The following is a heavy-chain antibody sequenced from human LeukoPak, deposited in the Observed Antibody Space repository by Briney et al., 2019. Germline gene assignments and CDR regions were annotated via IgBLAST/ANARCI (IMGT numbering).Heavy chain of an antibody. CDR2: ISYDGNIK. V-gene: IGHV3-30-3*01. CDR1: GFTFSSYA. CDR3: AKDYVWGSYRYSGFDY. Sequence: GRSLRLSCAASGFTFSSYAMHWVRQAPGKGLEWVAVISYDGNIKHYADSVKGRFTISRDNSKNTLYLQMNSLRAEDTAVYYCAKDYVWGSYRYSGFDYWGQGTLVTVSS. D-gene: IGHD3-16*02. J-gene: IGHJ4*02.